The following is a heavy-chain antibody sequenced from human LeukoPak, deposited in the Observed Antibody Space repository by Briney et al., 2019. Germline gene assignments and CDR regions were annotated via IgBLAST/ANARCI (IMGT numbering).Heavy chain of an antibody. Sequence: GASVKVSCKASGYTFTAYYMHWVRQAPGQGLEWMGRINPNSGGTDYAQKSQGRVTMTRDTSITTAYMELSSLISDDTAVYYCARDQGYISFDPWGQGTLVTVSS. D-gene: IGHD6-19*01. CDR2: INPNSGGT. V-gene: IGHV1-2*06. J-gene: IGHJ5*02. CDR1: GYTFTAYY. CDR3: ARDQGYISFDP.